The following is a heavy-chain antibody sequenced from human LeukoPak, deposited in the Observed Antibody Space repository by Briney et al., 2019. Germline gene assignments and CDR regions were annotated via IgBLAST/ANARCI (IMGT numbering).Heavy chain of an antibody. Sequence: PSETLSLTCTVSGYSISSGYYWGWIRQPPGKGLEWIGSIYHSGSTYYNPSLKSRVTISVDTSKNQFSLKLSPVTAADTAVYYCARDARVQKWFGELLKTTTYYFDYWGQGTLVTVSS. CDR1: GYSISSGYY. V-gene: IGHV4-38-2*02. J-gene: IGHJ4*02. CDR2: IYHSGST. D-gene: IGHD3-10*01. CDR3: ARDARVQKWFGELLKTTTYYFDY.